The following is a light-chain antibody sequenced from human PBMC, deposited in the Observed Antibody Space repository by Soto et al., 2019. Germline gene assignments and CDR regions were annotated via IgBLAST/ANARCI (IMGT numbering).Light chain of an antibody. CDR3: HQYGSSPAT. CDR2: GAS. J-gene: IGKJ1*01. CDR1: QSVSSN. V-gene: IGKV3-20*01. Sequence: QSPTALSVPRGEGATPSSMASQSVSSNLAWYQQKPGQAPRLLIYGASSRATGIPDRFSGSGSGTDFTLTISRLEPEDVAVYYCHQYGSSPATFGQGTKVDIK.